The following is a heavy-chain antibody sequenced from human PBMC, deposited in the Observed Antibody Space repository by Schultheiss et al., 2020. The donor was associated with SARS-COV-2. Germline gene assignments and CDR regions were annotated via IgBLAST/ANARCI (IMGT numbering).Heavy chain of an antibody. D-gene: IGHD1-14*01. Sequence: SETLSLTCAVYGGSFSGYYWSWIRQPPGKGLEWIGEINHSGSTNYNPSLKSRVTISVDTSKNQFSLKLSSVTAADTAVYYCAKEGAGYVGHWGQGTLVTVSS. V-gene: IGHV4-34*01. CDR2: INHSGST. J-gene: IGHJ4*02. CDR1: GGSFSGYY. CDR3: AKEGAGYVGH.